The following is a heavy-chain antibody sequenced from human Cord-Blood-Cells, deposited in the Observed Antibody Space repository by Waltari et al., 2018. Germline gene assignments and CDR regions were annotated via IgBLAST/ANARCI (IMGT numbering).Heavy chain of an antibody. CDR2: IKQDGSEK. J-gene: IGHJ3*02. CDR1: GFTFSSYW. D-gene: IGHD3-10*01. V-gene: IGHV3-7*01. CDR3: ACRFGPLHAFDI. Sequence: AASGFTFSSYWLSWVRQATGKGLEWVANIKQDGSEKYYVDSVKGRFTISRDNAKNSLYLQMNSLRAEDTAVYYCACRFGPLHAFDIWGQGTMVTVSS.